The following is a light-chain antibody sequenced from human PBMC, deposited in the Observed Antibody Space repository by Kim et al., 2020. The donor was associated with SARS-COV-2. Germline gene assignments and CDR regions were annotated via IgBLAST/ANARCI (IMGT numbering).Light chain of an antibody. CDR2: GAS. CDR1: QNVSTN. Sequence: ELVLTQSPAARSVSPGEGATLSCRASQNVSTNLAWYQQKPGQAPRLLIFGASIRATGIPARFGGTGSGTEFTLTISSLQSEDFAVYYCQQYNRWPPYIFGQGTKLEI. J-gene: IGKJ2*01. CDR3: QQYNRWPPYI. V-gene: IGKV3-15*01.